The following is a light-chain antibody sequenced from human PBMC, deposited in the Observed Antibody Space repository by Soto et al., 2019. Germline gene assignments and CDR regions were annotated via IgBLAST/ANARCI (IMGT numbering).Light chain of an antibody. V-gene: IGKV1-27*01. CDR2: AAS. J-gene: IGKJ3*01. CDR3: KKYNSAPFT. Sequence: DIQMTQSPSSLSASVGDRVTITCRASQGISNYLAWYQQKPGKVPKLLIYAASTLHSGVSSRFSGSGSGTDFTLTISSLQPEDVATYYCKKYNSAPFTFGPGTKVDIK. CDR1: QGISNY.